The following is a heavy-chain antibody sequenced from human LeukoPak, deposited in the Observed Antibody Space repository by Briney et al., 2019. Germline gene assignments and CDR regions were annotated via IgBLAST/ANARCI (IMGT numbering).Heavy chain of an antibody. V-gene: IGHV4-30-2*01. D-gene: IGHD3-3*01. Sequence: SETLSLTCTVSGGSISSGGYYWSWIRQPPGKGLEWIGYIYHSGSTYYNPSLKSRVTISVDRFKNQFSLKLSSVTAADTAVYYCARTNYDFWSGSMPLYYFDYWGQGTLVTVSS. CDR2: IYHSGST. CDR1: GGSISSGGYY. CDR3: ARTNYDFWSGSMPLYYFDY. J-gene: IGHJ4*02.